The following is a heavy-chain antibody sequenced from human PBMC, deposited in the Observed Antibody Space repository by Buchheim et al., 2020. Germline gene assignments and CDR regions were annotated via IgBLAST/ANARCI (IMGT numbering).Heavy chain of an antibody. V-gene: IGHV3-43D*03. CDR2: ISWECGST. Sequence: EVQLVESGGVVVQPGGSLRLSCAASGFTFDDYAMHWVRQAPGKGLEWVSLISWECGSTYYADSVKGRFTISRDNSKNSLYLQMNSLRAEDTALYYCAKDSGDYDSSGYYEIGYYGMDVWGQGTT. D-gene: IGHD3-22*01. J-gene: IGHJ6*02. CDR1: GFTFDDYA. CDR3: AKDSGDYDSSGYYEIGYYGMDV.